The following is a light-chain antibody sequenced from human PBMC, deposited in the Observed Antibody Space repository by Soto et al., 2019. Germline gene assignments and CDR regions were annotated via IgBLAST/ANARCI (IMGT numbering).Light chain of an antibody. CDR3: QQRSNSIT. V-gene: IGKV3-15*01. J-gene: IGKJ5*01. CDR2: GAS. Sequence: ETLMTQSAATLSVSPGERATLSCRASQSVSSALAWYQQKPGQAPRLLIYGASTRATGIPARFSGSGSGTEFTLTISSLQSEDFAVYYCQQRSNSITFGQGTRLEIK. CDR1: QSVSSA.